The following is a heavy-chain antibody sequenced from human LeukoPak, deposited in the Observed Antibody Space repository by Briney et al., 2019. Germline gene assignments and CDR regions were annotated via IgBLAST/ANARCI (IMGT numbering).Heavy chain of an antibody. J-gene: IGHJ4*02. CDR3: ARGFREWSSGWHFDY. CDR2: INHSGST. CDR1: GGSFSGYY. V-gene: IGHV4-34*01. D-gene: IGHD6-19*01. Sequence: SETLSLTCAVYGGSFSGYYWSWIRQPPGKGLEWIGEINHSGSTNYNPSLKSRVTISVDTSKNQFSLKLSSVTAADTAVYYCARGFREWSSGWHFDYWGQGTLVTVSS.